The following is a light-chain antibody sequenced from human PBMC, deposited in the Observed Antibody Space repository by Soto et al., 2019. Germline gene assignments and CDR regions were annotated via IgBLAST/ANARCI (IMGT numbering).Light chain of an antibody. J-gene: IGKJ5*01. CDR2: DAS. CDR1: QSVSSN. Sequence: EIVMTQSPATLSVSPGERATLSCRASQSVSSNLAWYQQKPGQAPRLLIYDASTRATGIPARFSGSGSGTEFTLTISSLQSEDFAVYYCQQYDIWPPITFGQGTRLEMK. CDR3: QQYDIWPPIT. V-gene: IGKV3-15*01.